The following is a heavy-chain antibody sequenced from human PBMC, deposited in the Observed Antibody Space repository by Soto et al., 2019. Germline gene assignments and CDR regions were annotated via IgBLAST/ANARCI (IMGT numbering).Heavy chain of an antibody. CDR2: ISRYGDFT. V-gene: IGHV3-23*01. J-gene: IGHJ4*02. CDR3: AKDRYLDHDSRGYLFDN. CDR1: GFTFNIYA. Sequence: EVQLLESGGDLIQPGGSLRLSCAASGFTFNIYAMAWVRQAPGKGLEWVSAISRYGDFTYYADSVEGRFTICRDNSKNTLYLQMNSLRAEDTALYYCAKDRYLDHDSRGYLFDNWGQGTLVTVSS. D-gene: IGHD3-22*01.